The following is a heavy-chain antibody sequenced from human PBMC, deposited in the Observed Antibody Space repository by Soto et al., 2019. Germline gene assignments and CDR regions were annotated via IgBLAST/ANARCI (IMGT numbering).Heavy chain of an antibody. J-gene: IGHJ4*02. CDR2: IKPDGSES. CDR1: GFTLSSYW. D-gene: IGHD3-22*01. V-gene: IGHV3-7*01. Sequence: EVQLVESGGDLVQPGGSLRVSSAASGFTLSSYWMRWIRQAPGKGLEWVATIKPDGSESYYVDSVKGRFTISRDNAKNSLYLHMNSLRVEDTAVYYCARESAGAQFSSDYGRYLDHWGQGTTVTVSS. CDR3: ARESAGAQFSSDYGRYLDH.